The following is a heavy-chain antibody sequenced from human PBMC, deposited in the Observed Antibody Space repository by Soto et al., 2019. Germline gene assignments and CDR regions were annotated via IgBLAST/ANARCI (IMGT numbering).Heavy chain of an antibody. CDR3: AKDQRYFSGGSCYTEYYYYMDV. Sequence: GGSLRLSCAASGFTFSSYAMSWVRQAPGKGLEWVSAISGSGGSTYYADSVKGRFTISRDNSKNTLYLQMNSLRAKDTAVYDFAKDQRYFSGGSCYTEYYYYMDVWGKGTTVTVSS. D-gene: IGHD2-15*01. J-gene: IGHJ6*03. CDR1: GFTFSSYA. CDR2: ISGSGGST. V-gene: IGHV3-23*01.